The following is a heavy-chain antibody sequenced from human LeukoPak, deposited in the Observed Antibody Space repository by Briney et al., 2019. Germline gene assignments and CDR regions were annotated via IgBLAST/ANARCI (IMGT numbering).Heavy chain of an antibody. V-gene: IGHV3-23*01. J-gene: IGHJ4*02. CDR1: GFTFSSYA. D-gene: IGHD3-9*01. CDR2: ISGSGDST. CDR3: ARARKLRYFDWSTSY. Sequence: GGSLRLSCAASGFTFSSYAMSWVRQAPGKGLEWVSAISGSGDSTYYGDSVKGRFTISRDNSKNTLYLQMNSLRAEDTAVYYCARARKLRYFDWSTSYWGQGTLVTVSS.